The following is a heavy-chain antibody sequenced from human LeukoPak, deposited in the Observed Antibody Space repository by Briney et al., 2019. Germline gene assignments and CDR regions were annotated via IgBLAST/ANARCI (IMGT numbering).Heavy chain of an antibody. CDR3: AKNYDILTGYYGVLEIGWFDP. J-gene: IGHJ5*02. CDR2: ISGSGGST. CDR1: GFTFSSYA. Sequence: GGSLRLSCAASGFTFSSYAMSWVRQAPGKGLEWVSAISGSGGSTYYADSVKGRFTISRDNSKNTLYLQMNSLRAEDTAVYYCAKNYDILTGYYGVLEIGWFDPWGQGTLVTVSS. V-gene: IGHV3-23*01. D-gene: IGHD3-9*01.